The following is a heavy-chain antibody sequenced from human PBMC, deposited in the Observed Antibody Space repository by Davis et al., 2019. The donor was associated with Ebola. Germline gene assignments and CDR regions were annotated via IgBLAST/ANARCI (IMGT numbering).Heavy chain of an antibody. D-gene: IGHD2-8*01. CDR2: IKQDGSEK. V-gene: IGHV3-7*03. CDR1: GFTFSSYW. Sequence: GESLKISCAASGFTFSSYWMSWVRQAPGKGLEWVANIKQDGSEKYYVDSVKGRFTISRDNAKNSLYLQMNSLRAEDTAVYYCARDSAGTNGVCCDWYFDLWGRGTLVTVSS. CDR3: ARDSAGTNGVCCDWYFDL. J-gene: IGHJ2*01.